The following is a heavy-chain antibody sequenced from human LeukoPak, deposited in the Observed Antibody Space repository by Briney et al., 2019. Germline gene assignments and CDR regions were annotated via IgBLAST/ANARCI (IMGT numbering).Heavy chain of an antibody. CDR3: ARYRYSGSYDY. J-gene: IGHJ4*02. CDR2: ISGSGGST. D-gene: IGHD1-26*01. Sequence: PGGSLRLSCAASGFTFSSYAMSWVRQAPGKGRVWVSAISGSGGSTYYADSVKGRFTISRDNSKNTLYLQMNSLRAEDTAVYYCARYRYSGSYDYWGQGTLVTVSS. CDR1: GFTFSSYA. V-gene: IGHV3-23*01.